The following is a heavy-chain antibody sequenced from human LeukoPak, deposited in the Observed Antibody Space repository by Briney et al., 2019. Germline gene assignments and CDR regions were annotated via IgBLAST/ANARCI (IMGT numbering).Heavy chain of an antibody. CDR3: AKDPLYYDILTGPDY. CDR1: GFTFKEHA. D-gene: IGHD3-9*01. Sequence: GRSLRLSCAASGFTFKEHAIHWVRQAPGKGLEWVAVISYDGSNKYYADSVKGRFTISRDNSKDTLYLQMNSLRAEDTAVYYCAKDPLYYDILTGPDYWGQGTLVTVSS. J-gene: IGHJ4*02. V-gene: IGHV3-30*18. CDR2: ISYDGSNK.